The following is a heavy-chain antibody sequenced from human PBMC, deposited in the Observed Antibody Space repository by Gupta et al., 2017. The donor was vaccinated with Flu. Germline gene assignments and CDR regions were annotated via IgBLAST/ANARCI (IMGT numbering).Heavy chain of an antibody. CDR1: CFSIHAHC. J-gene: IGHJ5*01. Sequence: EVQLVESGGGLVQPGGSSRLPCWASCFSIHAHCMSWVRQAPGKGPELVANINRDGSVINYMDFVRGRFTISRDNAKNAVYFQMNSLRVDDTAVYYCARDVGSGDYDSWGQGTLVTVSS. D-gene: IGHD4-17*01. CDR2: INRDGSVI. V-gene: IGHV3-7*01. CDR3: ARDVGSGDYDS.